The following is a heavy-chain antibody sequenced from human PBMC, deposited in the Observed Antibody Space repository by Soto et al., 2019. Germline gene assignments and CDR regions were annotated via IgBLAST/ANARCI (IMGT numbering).Heavy chain of an antibody. V-gene: IGHV3-23*01. Sequence: GGSLRLSCAASGFIFSSFAMSWVRQAPGRGVEWVSGVSGSGGNTYYAESVKGRFTVSRDNVKKTLYLQMNSLRAEDTAVYYCAKGSKYSNTWYYFDNWGQGTLVTVSS. D-gene: IGHD6-13*01. CDR1: GFIFSSFA. J-gene: IGHJ4*02. CDR2: VSGSGGNT. CDR3: AKGSKYSNTWYYFDN.